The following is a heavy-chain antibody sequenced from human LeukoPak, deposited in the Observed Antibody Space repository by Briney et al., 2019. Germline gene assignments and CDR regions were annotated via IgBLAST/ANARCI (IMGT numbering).Heavy chain of an antibody. D-gene: IGHD3-10*02. CDR1: GYTFTSYD. J-gene: IGHJ5*02. CDR2: MNPKSGNT. Sequence: GASVKVSCKASGYTFTSYDINWVRQATGQGLEWMGRMNPKSGNTGYAQKFQGRVTMTRNTSISTAYIELSSLRSEDTAVYYCAREVGVRGVVISLRTSHQFDPWGQGTLVTVSS. CDR3: AREVGVRGVVISLRTSHQFDP. V-gene: IGHV1-8*01.